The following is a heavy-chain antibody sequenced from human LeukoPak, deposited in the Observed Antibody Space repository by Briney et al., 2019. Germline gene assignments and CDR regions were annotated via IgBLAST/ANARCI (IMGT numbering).Heavy chain of an antibody. CDR2: ISSSGAYI. J-gene: IGHJ4*02. CDR3: VGNYYDSSGLDY. D-gene: IGHD3-22*01. V-gene: IGHV3-21*01. Sequence: GGSLSLSCAASGFTFSTYSMIWVRQAPGKGLECVSSISSSGAYIYYADSVKGRFTISRDNAKKSLYLQMNSLRAEDTAIYYCVGNYYDSSGLDYWGQGTLVTVSS. CDR1: GFTFSTYS.